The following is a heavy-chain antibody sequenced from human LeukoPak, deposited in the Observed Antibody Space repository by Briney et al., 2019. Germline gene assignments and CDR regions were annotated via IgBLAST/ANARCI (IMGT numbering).Heavy chain of an antibody. CDR3: ARAMRMTTVTTNYYYGMDV. CDR1: GGSISSTTYY. CDR2: IYYSGST. J-gene: IGHJ6*02. Sequence: PSETLSLTCSVSGGSISSTTYYWGWIRQPPGKGLEWIGNIYYSGSTYYNPSLKSRVTISVDTSKNQFSLKLSSVTAADTAVYYCARAMRMTTVTTNYYYGMDVWGQGTTVTVSS. D-gene: IGHD4-17*01. V-gene: IGHV4-39*02.